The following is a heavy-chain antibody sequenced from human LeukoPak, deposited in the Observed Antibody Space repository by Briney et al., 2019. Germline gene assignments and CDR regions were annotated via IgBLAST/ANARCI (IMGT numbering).Heavy chain of an antibody. CDR2: IIPIFGTA. J-gene: IGHJ5*02. Sequence: GASVKVSCKASGGTFSSYAISWVRQAPGQGLEWMGGIIPIFGTANYAQKFQGRVTITADKSTSTAYMELSSLRSEDTAVYYCARVRFTNFYNWFDPWGQGTLVTVSS. V-gene: IGHV1-69*06. CDR1: GGTFSSYA. D-gene: IGHD2-8*01. CDR3: ARVRFTNFYNWFDP.